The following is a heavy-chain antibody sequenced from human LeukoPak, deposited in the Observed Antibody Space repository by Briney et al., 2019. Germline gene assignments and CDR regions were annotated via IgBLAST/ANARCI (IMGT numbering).Heavy chain of an antibody. CDR1: GYTFTSYY. D-gene: IGHD2-15*01. J-gene: IGHJ4*01. CDR2: INPSGGST. Sequence: ASVKVSCKASGYTFTSYYMHWVRQAPGQGLEWMGIINPSGGSTSYAQKFQGRVTMTRDMSTSTVYMELSSLRSEDTAVYYCARDDCSGGSCYVNWGHGTLVTVSS. CDR3: ARDDCSGGSCYVN. V-gene: IGHV1-46*01.